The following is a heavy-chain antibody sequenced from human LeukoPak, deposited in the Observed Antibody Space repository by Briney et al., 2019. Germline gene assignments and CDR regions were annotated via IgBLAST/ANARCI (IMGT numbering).Heavy chain of an antibody. Sequence: ASVKVSCKASGYTFTSYGISWVRQAPGQGLEWMGWISAYNGNTNYAQKLQGRITMTTDTSTSTAYMEVRSLRSDDTAVYFCARDWVAAAGPYYYYYGMDVWGQGTTVTVSS. CDR2: ISAYNGNT. CDR1: GYTFTSYG. CDR3: ARDWVAAAGPYYYYYGMDV. V-gene: IGHV1-18*01. J-gene: IGHJ6*02. D-gene: IGHD6-13*01.